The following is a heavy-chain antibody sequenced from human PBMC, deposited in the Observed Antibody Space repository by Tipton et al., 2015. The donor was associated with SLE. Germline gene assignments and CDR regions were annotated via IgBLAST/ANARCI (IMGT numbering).Heavy chain of an antibody. CDR3: ARGEQDIVVVVAAKDWFDP. J-gene: IGHJ5*02. D-gene: IGHD2-15*01. V-gene: IGHV4-61*09. CDR1: GGSISSGSYY. CDR2: IYTSGST. Sequence: TLSLTCTVSGGSISSGSYYWGWIRQPAGKGLEWIGHIYTSGSTNYNPSLKSRVTISVDTSKNQFSLKLSSVTAADTAVYYCARGEQDIVVVVAAKDWFDPWGQGTLVTVSS.